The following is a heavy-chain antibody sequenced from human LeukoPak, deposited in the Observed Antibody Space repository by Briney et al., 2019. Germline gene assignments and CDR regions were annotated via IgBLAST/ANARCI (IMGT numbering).Heavy chain of an antibody. V-gene: IGHV4-59*01. CDR3: ARSTPLYDSSGYYPDY. CDR1: GGSISSYY. CDR2: IYYSGST. Sequence: SETLSLTCTVSGGSISSYYWSWIRQPPGKGLEWIGYIYYSGSTNYNPSLKSRVTISVDTSKNQFSLKLSSVTAADTAVYYCARSTPLYDSSGYYPDYWGQGTLVTVSS. D-gene: IGHD3-22*01. J-gene: IGHJ4*02.